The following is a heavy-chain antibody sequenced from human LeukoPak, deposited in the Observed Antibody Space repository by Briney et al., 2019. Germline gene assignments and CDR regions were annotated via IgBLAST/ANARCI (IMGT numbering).Heavy chain of an antibody. CDR3: ATSLSGWGTYNDLDV. CDR2: IYYSGST. J-gene: IGHJ6*03. V-gene: IGHV4-59*12. D-gene: IGHD6-19*01. Sequence: SETLSLTCTVSGGSISSYYWGWLRQPPGKGLEWIGYIYYSGSTNYNPSLKSRVTISVDTSKNQFSLKLSSVTAADTAVYYCATSLSGWGTYNDLDVWGTGITVTISS. CDR1: GGSISSYY.